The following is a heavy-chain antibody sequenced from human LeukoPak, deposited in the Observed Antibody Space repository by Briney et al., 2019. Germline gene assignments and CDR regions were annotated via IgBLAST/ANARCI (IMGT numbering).Heavy chain of an antibody. CDR1: GFTFSGYS. CDR3: TRESITGDRDFDY. CDR2: ISSGSRTI. J-gene: IGHJ4*02. D-gene: IGHD7-27*01. V-gene: IGHV3-48*01. Sequence: GGSLRLSCAASGFTFSGYSMNWVRQAPGKGLEWLSYISSGSRTIYYADSVKDRFTISRDNGRNSLFLLMNSLRADDTAVYYCTRESITGDRDFDYWGQGTLITVSS.